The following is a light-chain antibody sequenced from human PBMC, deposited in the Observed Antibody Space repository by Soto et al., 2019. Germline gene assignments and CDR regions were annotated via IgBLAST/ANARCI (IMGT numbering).Light chain of an antibody. V-gene: IGKV1-9*01. CDR3: QQHNSYPFT. CDR2: AAY. CDR1: QGISIH. Sequence: DVLLTQSPSFLSSSVGDRVTISCRASQGISIHLAWYQQKPGKAPTLLIYAAYSWQSGVPARFSGSASGTEFTLTISSLEPEDFAIYYCQQHNSYPFTFGGGTKVEIK. J-gene: IGKJ4*01.